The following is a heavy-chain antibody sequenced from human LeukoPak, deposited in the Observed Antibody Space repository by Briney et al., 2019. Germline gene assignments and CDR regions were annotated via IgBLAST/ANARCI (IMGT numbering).Heavy chain of an antibody. CDR1: GFTFSSYA. V-gene: IGHV3-23*01. J-gene: IGHJ4*02. CDR2: ISGGGGST. D-gene: IGHD3-10*01. Sequence: PGGSLRLSCAASGFTFSSYAMSWVRQAPGKGLEWFSTISGGGGSTYYADSVKGRFTISRDNSKNTLYLQINSLRAEDTAVYYCAKAYGSGSYVHFDYWGQGTLATVSS. CDR3: AKAYGSGSYVHFDY.